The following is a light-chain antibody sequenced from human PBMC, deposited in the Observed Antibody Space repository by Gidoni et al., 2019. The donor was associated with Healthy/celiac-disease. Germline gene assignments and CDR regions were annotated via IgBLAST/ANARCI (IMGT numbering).Light chain of an antibody. CDR1: QSVSSSY. CDR2: CAA. Sequence: EIVLTQSPGTLSLSPGERATLSCRASQSVSSSYLACYQQKSGQAPRRLIYCAASRSTGIPDRFSGSGSATDFTLTISRLEPEDFAVYYSQQYGSSPRYTFGQGTKLEIK. J-gene: IGKJ2*01. V-gene: IGKV3-20*01. CDR3: QQYGSSPRYT.